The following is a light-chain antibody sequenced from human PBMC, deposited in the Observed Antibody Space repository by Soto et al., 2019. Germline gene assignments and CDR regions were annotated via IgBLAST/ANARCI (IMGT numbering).Light chain of an antibody. Sequence: EIVLTQSPATLSFSPGERATLSCRASQSVSSYLAWYQQKPGQAPRLLIYDASNRATGIPARFSGSGSGTDFTLTISSLEPEDFAVYYCQQRSNWLVTFGGGTKVDIK. V-gene: IGKV3-11*01. CDR1: QSVSSY. CDR2: DAS. J-gene: IGKJ4*01. CDR3: QQRSNWLVT.